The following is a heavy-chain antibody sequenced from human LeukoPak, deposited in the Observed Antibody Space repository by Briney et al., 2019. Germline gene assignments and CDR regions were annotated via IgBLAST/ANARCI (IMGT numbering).Heavy chain of an antibody. D-gene: IGHD1-26*01. J-gene: IGHJ4*02. CDR1: GYTFTGYQ. CDR3: ARDMVSGGSYSTRFDY. Sequence: ASVKVSCKASGYTFTGYQIHWVRQAPGQGLESRGRINPNSGGTNYAQKFQGRVTMTRDTSISTAYMELSGLTSDDTAVYYCARDMVSGGSYSTRFDYWGQGTLVTVSS. CDR2: INPNSGGT. V-gene: IGHV1-2*06.